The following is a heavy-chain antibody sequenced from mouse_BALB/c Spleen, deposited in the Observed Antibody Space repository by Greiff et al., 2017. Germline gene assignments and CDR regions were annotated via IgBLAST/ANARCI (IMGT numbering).Heavy chain of an antibody. V-gene: IGHV1-80*01. CDR2: IYPGDGDT. CDR3: ARRDYGSSYGFAY. CDR1: GYAFSSYW. Sequence: VQLQQSGAELVRPGSSVTISCKASGYAFSSYWMNWVKQRPGQGLEWIGQIYPGDGDTNYNGKFKGKATLTADKSSSTAYMQLSSLTSEDSAVYFCARRDYGSSYGFAYWGQGTLVTVSA. J-gene: IGHJ3*01. D-gene: IGHD1-1*01.